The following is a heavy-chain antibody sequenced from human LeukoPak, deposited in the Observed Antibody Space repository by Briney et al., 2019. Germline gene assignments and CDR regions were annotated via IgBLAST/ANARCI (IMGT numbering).Heavy chain of an antibody. CDR2: MNPNSGNT. J-gene: IGHJ6*04. Sequence: GSSVKVSCKASGYTFTSYDINWVRQATGQGLEWMGWMNPNSGNTGYAQRFQGRVTITRNTSISTAYMELSSLRSEDTAVYYCARLSSSWPLDVWGKGTTVTVSS. CDR3: ARLSSSWPLDV. CDR1: GYTFTSYD. D-gene: IGHD6-13*01. V-gene: IGHV1-8*03.